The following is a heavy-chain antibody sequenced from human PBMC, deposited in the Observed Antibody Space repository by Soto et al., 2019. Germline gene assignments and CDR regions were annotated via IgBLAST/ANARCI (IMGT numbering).Heavy chain of an antibody. J-gene: IGHJ6*03. V-gene: IGHV3-23*01. Sequence: GGSLRLSCVASGFTFSSYAMSWVRQAPGKGLEWVSAISGSGGSTYYADSVKGRFTISRDNSKNTLYLQMNSLRAEDTAVYYCAARVVTTHYYYYYMDVWGKGTTVTVSS. D-gene: IGHD3-3*01. CDR1: GFTFSSYA. CDR3: AARVVTTHYYYYYMDV. CDR2: ISGSGGST.